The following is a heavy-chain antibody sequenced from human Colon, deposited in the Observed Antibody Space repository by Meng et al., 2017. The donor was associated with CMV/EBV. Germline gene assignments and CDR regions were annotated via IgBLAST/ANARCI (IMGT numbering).Heavy chain of an antibody. V-gene: IGHV4-34*08. CDR2: INHSGST. J-gene: IGHJ4*02. Sequence: GSLRLSCAASGFTFSSYGVHWVRQAPGKGLEWIGEINHSGSTNYNPSLKSRVTISVDTSKNQFSLKLSSVTAADTAVYYCANIAAAGNWGQGTLVTVSS. D-gene: IGHD6-13*01. CDR1: GFTFSSYG. CDR3: ANIAAAGN.